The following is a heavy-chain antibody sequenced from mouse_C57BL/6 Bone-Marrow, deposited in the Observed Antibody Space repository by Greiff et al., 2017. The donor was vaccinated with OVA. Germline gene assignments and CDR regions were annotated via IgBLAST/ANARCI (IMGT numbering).Heavy chain of an antibody. J-gene: IGHJ4*01. CDR3: ARPVVANAMDY. D-gene: IGHD1-1*01. Sequence: EVQVVESGGDLVKPGGSLKLSCAASGFTFSSYGMSWVRQTPDKRLEWVATISSGGSYTYYPDSVKGRFTISRDNAKNTLYLQMSSLKSEDTAMYYCARPVVANAMDYWGQGTSVTVSS. CDR2: ISSGGSYT. V-gene: IGHV5-6*01. CDR1: GFTFSSYG.